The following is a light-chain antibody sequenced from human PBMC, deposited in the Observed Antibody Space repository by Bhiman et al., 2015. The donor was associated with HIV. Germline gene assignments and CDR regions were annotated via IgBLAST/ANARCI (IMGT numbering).Light chain of an antibody. J-gene: IGLJ2*01. CDR2: DVS. CDR3: SSYTSSSTRV. V-gene: IGLV2-14*03. CDR1: YSDVGSYDF. Sequence: QSALTQPASVSGSPGQSITISCTGTYSDVGSYDFVSWHQHHPGRAPKLLIYDVSKRPSGVSNRFSGSKSGNTASLTISGLQAEDEADYYCSSYTSSSTRVFGGGTKLTVL.